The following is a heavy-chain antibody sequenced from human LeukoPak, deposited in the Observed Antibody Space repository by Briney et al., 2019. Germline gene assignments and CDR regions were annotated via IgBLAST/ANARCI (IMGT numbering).Heavy chain of an antibody. CDR2: MNPNSGNT. J-gene: IGHJ3*02. V-gene: IGHV1-8*01. Sequence: ASVKVSCXASGYTFTSYDINWVRQATGQGLEWMGCMNPNSGNTGYAQKFQGRVTMTRNTSISTAYMELSSLRSEDTAVYYCARGPGITMVRGVRRAFDIWGQGTMVTVSS. CDR3: ARGPGITMVRGVRRAFDI. CDR1: GYTFTSYD. D-gene: IGHD3-10*01.